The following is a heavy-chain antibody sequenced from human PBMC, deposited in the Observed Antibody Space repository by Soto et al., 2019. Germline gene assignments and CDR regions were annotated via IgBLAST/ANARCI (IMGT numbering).Heavy chain of an antibody. CDR2: IYPGDSDT. V-gene: IGHV5-51*01. D-gene: IGHD2-2*01. Sequence: PGESLKISCKGSGYSFANYWIVWVRQMPGKDLEWMGIIYPGDSDTRYSPSFQGQVTISADKSISTAYLQWSSLKASDTAMYYCARLRNAYHSYIEYWGQGTRVTVSS. J-gene: IGHJ4*02. CDR1: GYSFANYW. CDR3: ARLRNAYHSYIEY.